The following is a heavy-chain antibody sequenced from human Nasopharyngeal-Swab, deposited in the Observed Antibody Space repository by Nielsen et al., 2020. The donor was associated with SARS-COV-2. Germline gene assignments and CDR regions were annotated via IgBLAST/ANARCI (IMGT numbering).Heavy chain of an antibody. CDR3: AKDHQFIRNYYFYDMDV. D-gene: IGHD3-16*01. Sequence: GESLKISCAASGFTFNNFALHWVRQAPGKGLEWVAVISYDGIKKFYADSVKGRFTVSRDNSKNTLYLQMNSLRTDDTVVYYCAKDHQFIRNYYFYDMDVWGRGTTVTVSS. CDR1: GFTFNNFA. V-gene: IGHV3-30*18. CDR2: ISYDGIKK. J-gene: IGHJ6*02.